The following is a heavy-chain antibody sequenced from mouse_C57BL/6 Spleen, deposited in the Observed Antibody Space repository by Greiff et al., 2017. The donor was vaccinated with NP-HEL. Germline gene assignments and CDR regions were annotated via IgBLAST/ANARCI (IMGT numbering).Heavy chain of an antibody. CDR3: AAAYYRNYGGY. CDR1: GYTFTSYW. Sequence: QVQLQQPGAELVKPGASVKLSCKASGYTFTSYWMQWVKQRPGQGLEWIGEIDPSDSYTNSNQKFKGKATLTVDTSSSTAYMQLSSLTSEDSADYYGAAAYYRNYGGYWGQGTTLTVSS. J-gene: IGHJ2*01. D-gene: IGHD2-5*01. CDR2: IDPSDSYT. V-gene: IGHV1-50*01.